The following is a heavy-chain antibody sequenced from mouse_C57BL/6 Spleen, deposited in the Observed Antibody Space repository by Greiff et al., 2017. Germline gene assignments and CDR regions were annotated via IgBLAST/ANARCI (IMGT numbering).Heavy chain of an antibody. CDR3: AIITTVVERDYFDY. CDR2: IHPNSGST. D-gene: IGHD1-1*01. CDR1: GYTFTSYW. V-gene: IGHV1-64*01. J-gene: IGHJ2*01. Sequence: QVQLQQPGAELVKPGASVKLSCKASGYTFTSYWMHWVKQRPGQGLEWIGMIHPNSGSTNYNEKFKSKATLTVATSSSTAYMQLSSLTSEDSAVYYCAIITTVVERDYFDYWGQGTTLTVSS.